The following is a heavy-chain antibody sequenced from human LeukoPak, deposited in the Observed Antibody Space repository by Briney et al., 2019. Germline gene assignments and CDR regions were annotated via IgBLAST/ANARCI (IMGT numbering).Heavy chain of an antibody. D-gene: IGHD6-13*01. Sequence: PSETLSLTCAVYGGSFSGYYWSWIRQPPGKGLEWIGEINHSGSTNYNPSLKSRVTISVDTSKNQFSLKLSSVTAADTAVYYCASTSGYSSSWYNYYYYGMDVWGQGTTVTVSS. J-gene: IGHJ6*02. CDR2: INHSGST. CDR1: GGSFSGYY. V-gene: IGHV4-34*01. CDR3: ASTSGYSSSWYNYYYYGMDV.